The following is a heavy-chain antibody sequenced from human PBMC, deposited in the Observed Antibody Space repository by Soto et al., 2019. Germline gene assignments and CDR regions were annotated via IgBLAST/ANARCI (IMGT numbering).Heavy chain of an antibody. CDR3: ASRVVVPAAAYYYYYGMDV. D-gene: IGHD2-2*01. Sequence: ASLEVCCKASGYTFASYGISWVRQAPGQGLEWMGWISAYNGNTNYAQKLQGRVTMTTDTSTSTAYMELRSLRSDDTAVYYCASRVVVPAAAYYYYYGMDVWGQGTTVTVSS. J-gene: IGHJ6*02. CDR2: ISAYNGNT. V-gene: IGHV1-18*04. CDR1: GYTFASYG.